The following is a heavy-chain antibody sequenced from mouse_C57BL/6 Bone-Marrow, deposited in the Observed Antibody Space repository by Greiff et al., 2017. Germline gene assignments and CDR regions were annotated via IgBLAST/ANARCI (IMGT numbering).Heavy chain of an antibody. CDR3: ARFDYDGIPLFDY. Sequence: QVQLQQPGAELVKPGASVKLSCKASGYTFTSYWMHWVKQRPGQGLEWIGMIHPNSGSTNYNEKFKSKATLTVDKSSSTAYMQLSSLTSEDSAVYYCARFDYDGIPLFDYWGQGTTLTVSS. J-gene: IGHJ2*01. CDR1: GYTFTSYW. CDR2: IHPNSGST. V-gene: IGHV1-64*01. D-gene: IGHD2-4*01.